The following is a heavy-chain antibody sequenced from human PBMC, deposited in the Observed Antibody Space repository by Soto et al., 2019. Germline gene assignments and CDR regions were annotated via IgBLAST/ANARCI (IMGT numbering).Heavy chain of an antibody. J-gene: IGHJ4*02. D-gene: IGHD3-22*01. CDR1: GFTFSSYA. CDR3: AKDRDSSGYYYRNY. CDR2: ISGTGDST. V-gene: IGHV3-23*01. Sequence: PGGSLRLSCAASGFTFSSYAMSWVRQAPGKGLEWVSAISGTGDSTYYADSVKGRFTISRDNSKNTLYLQINSLRAEDTAVYYCAKDRDSSGYYYRNYWGQGNLVTVSS.